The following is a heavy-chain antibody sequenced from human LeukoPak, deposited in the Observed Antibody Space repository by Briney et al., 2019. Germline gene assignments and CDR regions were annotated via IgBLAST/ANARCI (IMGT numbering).Heavy chain of an antibody. V-gene: IGHV1-2*02. CDR1: AYTFTGYY. Sequence: ASVKVSCKASAYTFTGYYLHWVRQAPGQGVQWMGWVNPNSGGINYVQDFQGRVTMTRDTSISTGYMELSRLTSDDTAVYYCARAKDFYSGMDLWGQGTTVTVSS. CDR3: ARAKDFYSGMDL. CDR2: VNPNSGGI. J-gene: IGHJ6*02.